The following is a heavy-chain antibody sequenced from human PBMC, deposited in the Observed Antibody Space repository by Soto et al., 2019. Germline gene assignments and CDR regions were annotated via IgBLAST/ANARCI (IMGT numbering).Heavy chain of an antibody. Sequence: GASVKVSCKVSGYTLTELSMHWVRQAPGKGLEWMGGFDPEDGETIYAQKFQGRVTMTEDTSTDTAYMELSSLRSEDTAVYYCATGLYDFWSVCGMDVWGQGTTVTVSS. V-gene: IGHV1-24*01. CDR2: FDPEDGET. CDR3: ATGLYDFWSVCGMDV. J-gene: IGHJ6*02. D-gene: IGHD3-3*01. CDR1: GYTLTELS.